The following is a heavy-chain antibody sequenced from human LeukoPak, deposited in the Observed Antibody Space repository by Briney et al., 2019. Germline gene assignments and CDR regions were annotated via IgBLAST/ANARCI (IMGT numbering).Heavy chain of an antibody. V-gene: IGHV4-59*01. Sequence: SETLSLTCTVSGRPISSYYWSWIRQPPGKGLEWIGYIYYSGSTNYHPSLKSRVTISVDTSKNQFSLKLSSVTAADAAVYYCARVATVGTLDYWGQGTLVTVSS. CDR2: IYYSGST. CDR1: GRPISSYY. D-gene: IGHD1-1*01. CDR3: ARVATVGTLDY. J-gene: IGHJ4*02.